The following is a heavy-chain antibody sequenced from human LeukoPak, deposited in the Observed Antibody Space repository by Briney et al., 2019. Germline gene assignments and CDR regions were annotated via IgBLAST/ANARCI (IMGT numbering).Heavy chain of an antibody. CDR3: ASTRPYSSSWYHYYYYMDV. CDR2: INHSGST. D-gene: IGHD6-13*01. Sequence: SETLSLTCAVYGGSFSGYYWSWIRQPPGEGLEWIGEINHSGSTNYNPSLKSRVTISVETFKKQSSLKLSSVTAADTAVYYCASTRPYSSSWYHYYYYMDVWGKGTTVTVSS. CDR1: GGSFSGYY. J-gene: IGHJ6*03. V-gene: IGHV4-34*01.